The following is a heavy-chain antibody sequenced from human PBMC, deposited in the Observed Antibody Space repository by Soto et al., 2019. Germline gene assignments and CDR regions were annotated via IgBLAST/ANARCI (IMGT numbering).Heavy chain of an antibody. CDR1: GYTFTSYG. D-gene: IGHD3-9*01. Sequence: QVQLVQSGAEVKKPGASVKVSCKASGYTFTSYGISWVRQAPGQGLEWMGWISAYNGNTNYAQKLQGRVTMTTDTSPCRASMAXRSLRSDDTAVYYCARAGYYDILTGNYYYYYGMDVWGQGTTVTVSS. V-gene: IGHV1-18*01. CDR3: ARAGYYDILTGNYYYYYGMDV. CDR2: ISAYNGNT. J-gene: IGHJ6*02.